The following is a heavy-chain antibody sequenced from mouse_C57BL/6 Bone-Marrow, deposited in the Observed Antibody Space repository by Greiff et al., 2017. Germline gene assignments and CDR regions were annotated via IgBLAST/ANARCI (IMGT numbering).Heavy chain of an antibody. J-gene: IGHJ2*01. CDR2: ISYSGST. Sequence: EVKLVESGPGMVKPSQSLSLTCTVTGYSITSGYDWHWIRHFPGNKLEWMGYISYSGSTNYNPSLKSRISITHDTSKNHFFLKLHSVTTEDTATYYCARAYYYGSSPYYFDYWGQGTTLTVSS. CDR1: GYSITSGYD. V-gene: IGHV3-1*01. CDR3: ARAYYYGSSPYYFDY. D-gene: IGHD1-1*01.